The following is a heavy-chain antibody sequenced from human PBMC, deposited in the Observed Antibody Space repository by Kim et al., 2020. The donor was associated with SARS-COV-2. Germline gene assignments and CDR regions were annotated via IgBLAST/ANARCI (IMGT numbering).Heavy chain of an antibody. J-gene: IGHJ4*02. CDR3: ARDYGDYSVTYYFDY. Sequence: GGSLRLSCAASGFTFSTYSMNWVRQAPGKGLEWVSSISSSSGYIYYADSVKGRFTISRDNAKNSLHLQMNSLRAEDTAVYYCARDYGDYSVTYYFDYWGQGTLVTVSS. V-gene: IGHV3-21*01. CDR2: ISSSSGYI. D-gene: IGHD4-17*01. CDR1: GFTFSTYS.